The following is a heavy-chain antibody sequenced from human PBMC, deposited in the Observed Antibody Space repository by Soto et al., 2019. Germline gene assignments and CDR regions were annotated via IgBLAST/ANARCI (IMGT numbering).Heavy chain of an antibody. Sequence: ASVKGTLTPSGYSFIDYFIQWVRQAPGQGLEWVAWINPKTAATNYAKKFQGRVSLTWDTSSTTAYMELTRLRPDDTAVYYCARIKWGLNYYNGMDVWGQGITVTVS. CDR3: ARIKWGLNYYNGMDV. CDR2: INPKTAAT. CDR1: GYSFIDYF. D-gene: IGHD1-26*01. J-gene: IGHJ6*02. V-gene: IGHV1-2*02.